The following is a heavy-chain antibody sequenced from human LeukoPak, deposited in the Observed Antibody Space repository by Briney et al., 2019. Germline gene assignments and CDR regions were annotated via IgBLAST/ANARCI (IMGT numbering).Heavy chain of an antibody. CDR3: ARDSAVMYAFDI. CDR1: GFTFSSYA. D-gene: IGHD2-21*01. CDR2: IYSGGST. J-gene: IGHJ3*02. Sequence: GGSLRLSCAASGFTFSSYAMHWVRQAPGKGLEWVAVIYSGGSTYYADSVKGRFTISRDNSKNTLYLQMNSLRAEDTAVYYCARDSAVMYAFDIWGQGTMVTVSS. V-gene: IGHV3-53*01.